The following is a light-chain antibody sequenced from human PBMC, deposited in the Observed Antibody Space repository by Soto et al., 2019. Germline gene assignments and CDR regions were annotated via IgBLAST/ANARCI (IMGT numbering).Light chain of an antibody. V-gene: IGLV3-21*04. CDR1: NIGSKS. J-gene: IGLJ2*01. CDR3: QVWDSSSDHVV. CDR2: YDS. Sequence: SSELTQPPSVSVAPGKTARITCGGNNIGSKSVHWYQQKPGQAPVLVISYDSDRPSGIPERFSGSNSGSTATLTISRVEAGDEADYYCQVWDSSSDHVVFGGGTKLTVL.